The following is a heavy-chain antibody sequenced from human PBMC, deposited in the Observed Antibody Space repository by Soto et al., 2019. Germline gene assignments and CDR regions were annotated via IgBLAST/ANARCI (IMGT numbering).Heavy chain of an antibody. J-gene: IGHJ4*02. Sequence: QVQLQQWGAGLLKPSETLSLTCAVSGGSFSGFYWGCIRQPPGKGLEWIGEVHHTGNVNQNPSLDARGPISMDTSKNQCSLNLTSVTAADTALYYCARISGYSSGWSPIDYWGQGSLVTVSS. V-gene: IGHV4-34*01. CDR1: GGSFSGFY. CDR3: ARISGYSSGWSPIDY. CDR2: VHHTGNV. D-gene: IGHD6-19*01.